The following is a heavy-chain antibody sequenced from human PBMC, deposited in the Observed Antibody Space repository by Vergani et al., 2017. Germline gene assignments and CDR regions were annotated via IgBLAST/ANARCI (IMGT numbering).Heavy chain of an antibody. V-gene: IGHV3-9*01. CDR1: GFTFDDYA. CDR3: AKYCSSTSCYMAV. CDR2: ISWNSGSV. Sequence: EVQLVESGGGLIQPGRSLRLSCAASGFTFDDYAMHWVRQAPGKGLEWVSGISWNSGSVGYADSVKGRFTISRDNAKNSLYLQMNSLRAEDTALYYCAKYCSSTSCYMAVWGKGTTVTVSS. J-gene: IGHJ6*04. D-gene: IGHD2-2*01.